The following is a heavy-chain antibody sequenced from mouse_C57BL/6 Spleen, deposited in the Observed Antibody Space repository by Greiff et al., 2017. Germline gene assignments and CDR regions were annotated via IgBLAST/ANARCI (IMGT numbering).Heavy chain of an antibody. D-gene: IGHD1-1*01. CDR1: GFNIKDDY. CDR3: TTPTVVGDY. J-gene: IGHJ2*01. CDR2: IDPENGDT. Sequence: VQLQQSGAELVRPGASVKLSCTASGFNIKDDYMHWVKQRPEQGLEWIGWIDPENGDTEYASKFQGKATITADTSSNTAYLQLSSLTSEDTAVYYCTTPTVVGDYWGQGTTLTVSS. V-gene: IGHV14-4*01.